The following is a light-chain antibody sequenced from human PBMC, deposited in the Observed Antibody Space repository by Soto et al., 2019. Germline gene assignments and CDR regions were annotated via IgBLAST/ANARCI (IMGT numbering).Light chain of an antibody. Sequence: EIVLTQSPGTLSLSPGERATLSCRASQSVSSSYLAWYQQKPGQAPRLLIYGASSRATGIPDRFSGSGSGTDFTLTISRLEPEDFAVYYCQQYAMSPITFGQGTRLEIK. CDR1: QSVSSSY. V-gene: IGKV3-20*01. CDR2: GAS. J-gene: IGKJ5*01. CDR3: QQYAMSPIT.